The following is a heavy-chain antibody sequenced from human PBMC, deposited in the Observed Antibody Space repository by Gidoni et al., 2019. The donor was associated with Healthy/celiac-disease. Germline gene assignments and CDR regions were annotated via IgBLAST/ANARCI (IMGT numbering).Heavy chain of an antibody. V-gene: IGHV3-30-3*01. J-gene: IGHJ6*03. CDR1: GFTLSSYA. CDR2: ISYDGSTK. D-gene: IGHD2-2*02. CDR3: ARDGKIVPAAISLYYYMDF. Sequence: QVQLVGSGGGVVQPGRSLSLSRPAPGFTLSSYALHWVRQAPGKGLEWVAVISYDGSTKYYADSVKGRSTNSRNNSKNTLYLQMNSLRAEDTAVYYCARDGKIVPAAISLYYYMDFWGKGTTVTVSS.